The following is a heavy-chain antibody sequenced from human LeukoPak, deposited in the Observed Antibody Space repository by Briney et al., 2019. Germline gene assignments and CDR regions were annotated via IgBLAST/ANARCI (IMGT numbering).Heavy chain of an antibody. CDR3: VRSVSGDRPMDY. CDR1: GGSISSYY. J-gene: IGHJ4*02. V-gene: IGHV4-59*01. D-gene: IGHD3-22*01. Sequence: SETLSLTCTVSGGSISSYYWSWIRQPPGKGLEWIGYIYYSGSTNYNPSLKSRVTISVDTSKNQFSLKLSSVTAADTAMYYCVRSVSGDRPMDYWGQGTLVTVSS. CDR2: IYYSGST.